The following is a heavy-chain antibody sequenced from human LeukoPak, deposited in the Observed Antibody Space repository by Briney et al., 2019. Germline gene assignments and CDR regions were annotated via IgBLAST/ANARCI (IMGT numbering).Heavy chain of an antibody. CDR2: IKQDGSAK. CDR3: ARDADSSSWLNWFDP. Sequence: GGSLRLSCAASGFTLSTYCMSWVRQAPGKGLEWVANIKQDGSAKYYVASVKGRFTISRDHAKNSLYLQMNSLRADDTAVYYCARDADSSSWLNWFDPWGQGTLVTVSS. V-gene: IGHV3-7*01. D-gene: IGHD6-13*01. CDR1: GFTLSTYC. J-gene: IGHJ5*02.